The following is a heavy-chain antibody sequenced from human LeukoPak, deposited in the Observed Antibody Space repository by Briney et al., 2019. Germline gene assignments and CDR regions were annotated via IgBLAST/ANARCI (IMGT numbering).Heavy chain of an antibody. V-gene: IGHV3-23*01. CDR3: AKMQGYFDL. CDR1: GFTFTSQG. Sequence: GGSLRLSCAASGFTFTSQGMAWVRQAPAKGLEWVSAITGSGDNTYYADSVKGRFTISRNNSKNTLYLQMNSLSAEDTAVYYCAKMQGYFDLWGRGTLVTVSS. CDR2: ITGSGDNT. J-gene: IGHJ2*01.